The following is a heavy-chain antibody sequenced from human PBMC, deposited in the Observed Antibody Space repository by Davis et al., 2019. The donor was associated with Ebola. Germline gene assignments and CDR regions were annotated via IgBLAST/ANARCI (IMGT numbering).Heavy chain of an antibody. D-gene: IGHD2-2*01. V-gene: IGHV3-23*01. CDR3: AKSPVVNVNNAAVPADSVYMDV. Sequence: PGGSLRLSCAASGFTFTNFVMTWVRQAPGKGLEWVSAISANGIGTYYADSVRGRFTISRDNSHNTLSLQINGLRAEDTAIYYCAKSPVVNVNNAAVPADSVYMDVWGEGTTVTVSS. CDR2: ISANGIGT. J-gene: IGHJ6*03. CDR1: GFTFTNFV.